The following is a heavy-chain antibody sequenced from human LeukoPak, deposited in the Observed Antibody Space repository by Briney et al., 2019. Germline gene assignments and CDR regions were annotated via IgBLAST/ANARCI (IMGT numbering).Heavy chain of an antibody. CDR3: AREARYGAIFDH. V-gene: IGHV4-39*07. CDR1: GDSLSSSNYY. J-gene: IGHJ5*02. CDR2: VFHRGTT. D-gene: IGHD3-9*01. Sequence: SETLSLTCTVSGDSLSSSNYYWGWIRQPPGRGLEWTGSVFHRGTTYSNPSLKTRVTMSVDTSKTQVSLELTSVTAADTALYFCAREARYGAIFDHWGQGILVTVYS.